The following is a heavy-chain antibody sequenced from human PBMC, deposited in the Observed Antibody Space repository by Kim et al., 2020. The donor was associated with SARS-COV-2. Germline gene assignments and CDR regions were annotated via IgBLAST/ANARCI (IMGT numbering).Heavy chain of an antibody. V-gene: IGHV3-53*01. CDR3: ARAPGVSSGVDY. J-gene: IGHJ4*02. Sequence: ADSVKGLFIISRGNSKSTLYLQMNSLRAEDTAVYYCARAPGVSSGVDYWGQGTQVIVSS. D-gene: IGHD3-22*01.